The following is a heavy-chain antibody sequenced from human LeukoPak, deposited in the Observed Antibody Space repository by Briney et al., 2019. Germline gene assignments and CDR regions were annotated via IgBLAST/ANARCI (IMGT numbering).Heavy chain of an antibody. Sequence: GGSLRLSCAASGFTFSDYYMSCIRQAPGKGLEWVSYISSSSSYTNYADSVKGRFTISRDNAKNSLYLQMNSLRAEDTAVYYCARAYSSGWDNWFDPWAREPWSPSPQ. D-gene: IGHD6-19*01. J-gene: IGHJ5*02. CDR1: GFTFSDYY. V-gene: IGHV3-11*06. CDR3: ARAYSSGWDNWFDP. CDR2: ISSSSSYT.